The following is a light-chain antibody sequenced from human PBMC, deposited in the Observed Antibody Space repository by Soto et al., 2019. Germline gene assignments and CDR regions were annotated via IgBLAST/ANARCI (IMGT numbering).Light chain of an antibody. CDR3: QQYGSSPPIT. V-gene: IGKV3-20*01. CDR1: QRVSNNY. Sequence: EIVLTQSPGTLSLSPGERATLSCRASQRVSNNYLAWYQQKPGQAPRLLIYGASTRATGIPDRFSGSGSATDFTLTISRLGPEDFAVYYCQQYGSSPPITFGQGTRLEIK. J-gene: IGKJ5*01. CDR2: GAS.